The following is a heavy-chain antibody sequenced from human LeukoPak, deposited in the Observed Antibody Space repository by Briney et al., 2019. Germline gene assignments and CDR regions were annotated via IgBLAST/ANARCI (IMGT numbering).Heavy chain of an antibody. Sequence: PSQTLSLTCTVSGGSISSGGYYWSWIRQPPGKGLEWIGYIYYSGSTNYNPSLKSRVTISVDTSKNQFSLKLSSVTAADTAVYYCARHGLAGPATLDYCGQGTLVTVSS. V-gene: IGHV4-30-4*08. CDR1: GGSISSGGYY. D-gene: IGHD2-2*01. J-gene: IGHJ4*02. CDR3: ARHGLAGPATLDY. CDR2: IYYSGST.